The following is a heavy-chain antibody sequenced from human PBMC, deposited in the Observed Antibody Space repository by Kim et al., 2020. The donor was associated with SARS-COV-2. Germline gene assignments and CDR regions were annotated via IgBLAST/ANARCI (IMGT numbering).Heavy chain of an antibody. V-gene: IGHV4-34*01. J-gene: IGHJ3*02. Sequence: SETLSLTCAVYGGSFSGYYWSWIRQPPGKGLEWIGEINHSGSTNYNPSLKSRVTISVDTSKNQFSLKLSSVTAADTAVYYCARGIAYCGGDCAGGAFDIWGQGTMVTVSS. CDR1: GGSFSGYY. CDR2: INHSGST. CDR3: ARGIAYCGGDCAGGAFDI. D-gene: IGHD2-21*02.